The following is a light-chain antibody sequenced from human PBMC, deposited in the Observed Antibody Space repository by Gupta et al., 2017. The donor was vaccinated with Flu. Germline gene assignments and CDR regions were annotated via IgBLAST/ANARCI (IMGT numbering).Light chain of an antibody. V-gene: IGKV1-12*01. Sequence: DTQLTQSPSSVSASVGYRVTITCRASQGINRWLAWFQQKPGKAPRLLIYGASSLQSGVPSRFSGSGSGTDFTLTITSLQPEDFATYYCQQANSFPYTFGQGTKVEI. CDR3: QQANSFPYT. CDR2: GAS. J-gene: IGKJ2*01. CDR1: QGINRW.